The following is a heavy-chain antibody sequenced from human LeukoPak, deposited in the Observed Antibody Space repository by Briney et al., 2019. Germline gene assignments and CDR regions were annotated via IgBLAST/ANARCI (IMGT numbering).Heavy chain of an antibody. V-gene: IGHV1-2*02. J-gene: IGHJ3*01. CDR3: ARVRLVWGMESFDL. D-gene: IGHD3-16*01. CDR2: INPNSGGT. CDR1: GYTFTGYY. Sequence: ASVKVSCKASGYTFTGYYMHWVRQAPGQGLEWMGWINPNSGGTNYAQKFQDRVTMTKDTSTNTAYMEMRSLRSDDTAMYYCARVRLVWGMESFDLWGQGTMVTVSS.